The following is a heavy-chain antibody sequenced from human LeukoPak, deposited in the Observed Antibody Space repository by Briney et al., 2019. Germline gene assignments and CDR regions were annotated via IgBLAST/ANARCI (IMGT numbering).Heavy chain of an antibody. D-gene: IGHD1-14*01. CDR3: TRSPGFAP. CDR1: GFTFSGSA. CDR2: VGGNGNSYAT. V-gene: IGHV3-73*01. Sequence: GGAVRLSCAASGFTFSGSAMHWVRQASGTGLEWVGRVGGNGNSYATIYPASVKGRFTISREDSKNTAYLQMNSLKTEDTAVYYCTRSPGFAPWGQGTLVTVSS. J-gene: IGHJ5*02.